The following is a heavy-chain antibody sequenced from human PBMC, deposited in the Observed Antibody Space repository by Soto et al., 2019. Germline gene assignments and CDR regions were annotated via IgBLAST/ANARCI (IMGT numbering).Heavy chain of an antibody. CDR2: VYHTGLT. J-gene: IGHJ4*02. V-gene: IGHV4-4*02. CDR3: ARDVAVPGESDRFDQ. Sequence: SETLSLTCAVSGDSITTNKWWSRVRQPPGKGLEWIGEVYHTGLTNYNSSLKSRVTMSVDTSKNQFSLKLTSVTAADTAMYYCARDVAVPGESDRFDQWGQGTLVTVSS. CDR1: GDSITTNKW. D-gene: IGHD6-19*01.